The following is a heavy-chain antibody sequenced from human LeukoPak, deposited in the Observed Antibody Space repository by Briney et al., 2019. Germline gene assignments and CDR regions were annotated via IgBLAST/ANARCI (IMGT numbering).Heavy chain of an antibody. J-gene: IGHJ3*02. Sequence: SETLSLTCTVSGGSISSYYWSWIRQPAGKGLEWIGRIYTSGSTNYNPSLKSRVTMSVDTSKNQFSLKLSSVTAADTAVYYCARGGYCSGGSCYSDAFDIWGQGTMVTVSS. D-gene: IGHD2-15*01. CDR2: IYTSGST. V-gene: IGHV4-4*07. CDR3: ARGGYCSGGSCYSDAFDI. CDR1: GGSISSYY.